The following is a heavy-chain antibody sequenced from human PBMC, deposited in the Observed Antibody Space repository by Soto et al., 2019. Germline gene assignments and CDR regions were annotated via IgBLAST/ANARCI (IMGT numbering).Heavy chain of an antibody. D-gene: IGHD3-22*01. V-gene: IGHV1-69*13. CDR3: ARDSSGYYYYWFDP. Sequence: SVKVSCKASGGTFSSYAISWVRQAPGQGLEWMGGIIPIFGTANYAQKFQGRVTITADESTSTAYMELNSLRAEDTAVYYCARDSSGYYYYWFDPWGQGTLVTVSS. CDR1: GGTFSSYA. CDR2: IIPIFGTA. J-gene: IGHJ5*02.